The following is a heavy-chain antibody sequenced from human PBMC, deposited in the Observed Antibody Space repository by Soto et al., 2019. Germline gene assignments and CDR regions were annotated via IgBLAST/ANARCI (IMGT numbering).Heavy chain of an antibody. J-gene: IGHJ4*02. Sequence: QVQLVQAGAEVKKPGSSVKVSWKASGGTFSSYAIRWVRQAPGQGLEWMGGIIPIFGTANYAQKFQGRVTITADESTSTAYMELSSLRSEDTAVYYCARDLISSGRTHFDYWGQGTLVTVSS. D-gene: IGHD6-19*01. CDR1: GGTFSSYA. V-gene: IGHV1-69*01. CDR3: ARDLISSGRTHFDY. CDR2: IIPIFGTA.